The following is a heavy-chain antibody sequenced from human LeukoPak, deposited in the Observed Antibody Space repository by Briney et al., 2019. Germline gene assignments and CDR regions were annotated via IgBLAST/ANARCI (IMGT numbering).Heavy chain of an antibody. CDR3: ARAGDTRYYYYYYMDV. J-gene: IGHJ6*03. V-gene: IGHV1-69*13. CDR2: IIPIFGTA. CDR1: GGTFSSYA. Sequence: ASVKVSCKASGGTFSSYAISWVRQAPGQGLEWMGGIIPIFGTANYAQKFQGRVTITADESTSTAYMELSSLRSEDTAVYYCARAGDTRYYYYYYMDVWGKGTTVTISS. D-gene: IGHD7-27*01.